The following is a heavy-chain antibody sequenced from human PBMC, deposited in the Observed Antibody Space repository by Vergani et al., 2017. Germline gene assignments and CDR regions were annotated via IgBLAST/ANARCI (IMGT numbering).Heavy chain of an antibody. D-gene: IGHD7-27*01. V-gene: IGHV4-59*10. Sequence: QVQLQQWGAGLLKPSETLSLTCSASGAPISYWCWSWLRQPAGKGLEWIGRLCPSGSTNYKPSLKSRVTMSIDTPKNQFSLKLTSVTAADTAVYYCATGAGPFDIWGQGTLVTVAS. CDR3: ATGAGPFDI. J-gene: IGHJ4*02. CDR1: GAPISYWC. CDR2: LCPSGST.